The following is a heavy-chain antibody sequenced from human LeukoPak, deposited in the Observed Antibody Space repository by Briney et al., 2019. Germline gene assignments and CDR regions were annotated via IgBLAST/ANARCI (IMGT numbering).Heavy chain of an antibody. CDR2: TSGSGITT. J-gene: IGHJ4*02. CDR1: GFTFSSYA. Sequence: GGSLRLSCAPSGFTFSSYAMSWVRQAPGKGLEWVSSTSGSGITTYYGDSVKGRFTTPRDNSKNTLYLQMNSLRAEDTAVYYCARISTSSPSDHWGQGTLVTVSS. D-gene: IGHD2/OR15-2a*01. CDR3: ARISTSSPSDH. V-gene: IGHV3-23*01.